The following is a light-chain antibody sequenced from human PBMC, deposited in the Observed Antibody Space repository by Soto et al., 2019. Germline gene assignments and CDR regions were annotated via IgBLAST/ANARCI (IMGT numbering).Light chain of an antibody. V-gene: IGKV3-11*01. CDR1: RSVSSY. CDR2: DAS. Sequence: EIVLTQSPATLSLSPGESATLSCRATRSVSSYLAWYQQKPGQAPRLLIYDASSRPTDIPARFSGSGSGTDLTLTISSLEPEDFALYYCQQRSNWPITFGQGTRLEI. CDR3: QQRSNWPIT. J-gene: IGKJ5*01.